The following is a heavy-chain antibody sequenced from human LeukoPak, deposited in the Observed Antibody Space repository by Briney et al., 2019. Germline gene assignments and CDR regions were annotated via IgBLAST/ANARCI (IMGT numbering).Heavy chain of an antibody. CDR1: GFTFSSYW. V-gene: IGHV4-59*01. D-gene: IGHD3-3*01. CDR2: IYYSGST. J-gene: IGHJ4*02. CDR3: ARGSSDFWSGYSIDY. Sequence: GSLRLSCAASGFTFSSYWMSWIRQPPGKGLEWIGYIYYSGSTNYNPSLKSRVTISVDTSKNQFSLKLSSVTAADTAVYYCARGSSDFWSGYSIDYWGQGTLVTVSS.